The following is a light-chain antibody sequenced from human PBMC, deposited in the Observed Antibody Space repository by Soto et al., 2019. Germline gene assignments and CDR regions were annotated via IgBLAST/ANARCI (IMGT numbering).Light chain of an antibody. CDR1: SSDVGGYNS. CDR3: SSYTTSSTLLDV. V-gene: IGLV2-14*01. Sequence: QSALTQPASVSGSPGQSITISCTGTSSDVGGYNSVSWYQQHPGKAPKLMIYEVSNRPSGVSNCFSGSKSGNTASLTISGLQAEDEAYYYCSSYTTSSTLLDVFGTGTKVTVL. J-gene: IGLJ1*01. CDR2: EVS.